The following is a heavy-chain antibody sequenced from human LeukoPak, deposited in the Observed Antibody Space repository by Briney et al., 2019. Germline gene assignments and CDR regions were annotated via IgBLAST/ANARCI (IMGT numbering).Heavy chain of an antibody. CDR1: GGTFSSYS. CDR2: IIPIFGTA. V-gene: IGHV1-69*06. Sequence: SVKVSCKASGGTFSSYSISWVRQAPGQGLEWMGRIIPIFGTANYAQKFQGRVTITADKSTSTAYMELSSRRSEDTAVYYCAREIAVLIYYYYMDVWGKGTTVTVSS. CDR3: AREIAVLIYYYYMDV. D-gene: IGHD6-19*01. J-gene: IGHJ6*03.